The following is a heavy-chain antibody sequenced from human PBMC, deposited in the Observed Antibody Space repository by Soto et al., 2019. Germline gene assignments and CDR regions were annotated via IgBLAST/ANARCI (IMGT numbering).Heavy chain of an antibody. Sequence: PGGSLRLSCAASGFTFSSYAMHWVRQAPGKGLEWVAVISYDGSNKYYADSVKGRFTISRDNSKNPLYLQMNSLSAEDAAVYYCARAREDRTTWDTEIDYWGQGTLVTVSS. J-gene: IGHJ4*02. V-gene: IGHV3-30-3*01. D-gene: IGHD5-18*01. CDR3: ARAREDRTTWDTEIDY. CDR1: GFTFSSYA. CDR2: ISYDGSNK.